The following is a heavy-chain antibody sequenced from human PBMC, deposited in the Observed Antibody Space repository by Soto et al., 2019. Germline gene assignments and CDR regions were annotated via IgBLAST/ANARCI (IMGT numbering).Heavy chain of an antibody. V-gene: IGHV4-59*01. J-gene: IGHJ5*02. CDR1: GDSISSYF. CDR3: ARGSEAWFDP. Sequence: PSETLSLTCTVSGDSISSYFWSWIRQPPGKGLEWIGYVYSTEITNYNPSLTSRVAMSIDTSKNQFSLKVRSVAAADTAVYYCARGSEAWFDPWGQGTLVTVS. CDR2: VYSTEIT.